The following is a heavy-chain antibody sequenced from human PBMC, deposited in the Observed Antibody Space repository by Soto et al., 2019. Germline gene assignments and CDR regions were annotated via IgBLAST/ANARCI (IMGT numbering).Heavy chain of an antibody. J-gene: IGHJ3*02. Sequence: PSETLSLTCTASGCSISSYYWSWIRQPPGKGLEWIGYIYYSGSTNYNPSLKSRVTISVDRSKNQFSLKLSSMTAADTAVYYCARVRHINAFDIWGQGTMVTVS. CDR3: ARVRHINAFDI. V-gene: IGHV4-59*08. CDR2: IYYSGST. CDR1: GCSISSYY. D-gene: IGHD1-20*01.